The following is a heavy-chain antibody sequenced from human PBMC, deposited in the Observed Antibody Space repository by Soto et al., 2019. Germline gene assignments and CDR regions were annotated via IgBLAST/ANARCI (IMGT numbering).Heavy chain of an antibody. CDR3: ARGGRDGYNSRTYYFDY. D-gene: IGHD5-12*01. CDR1: GFTFSSYG. V-gene: IGHV3-33*01. Sequence: GGSLRLSCAASGFTFSSYGMHWVRQAPGKGLEWVAVIWYDGSNKYYADSVKGRFTISRDNSKNTLYLQMNSLRAEDTAVYYCARGGRDGYNSRTYYFDYWGQGTLVTVSS. J-gene: IGHJ4*02. CDR2: IWYDGSNK.